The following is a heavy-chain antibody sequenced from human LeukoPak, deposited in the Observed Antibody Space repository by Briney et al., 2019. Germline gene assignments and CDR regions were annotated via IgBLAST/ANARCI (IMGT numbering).Heavy chain of an antibody. CDR1: GYTLTELS. CDR3: ASHFYVWGSYRSYTSTLDY. J-gene: IGHJ4*02. V-gene: IGHV1-24*01. CDR2: FDPEDGEA. Sequence: GASVKVSCKVSGYTLTELSKHWVRQAPGKGLEWMGGFDPEDGEAIYAQKFQGRVTMTEDTSTDTAYMELSSLRSEDTAVYYCASHFYVWGSYRSYTSTLDYWGQGTLVTVSS. D-gene: IGHD3-16*02.